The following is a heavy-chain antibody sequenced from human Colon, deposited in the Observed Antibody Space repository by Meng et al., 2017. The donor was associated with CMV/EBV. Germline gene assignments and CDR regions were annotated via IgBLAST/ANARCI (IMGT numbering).Heavy chain of an antibody. CDR1: GLILNRYW. CDR2: FSPDGRII. CDR3: AKHAVPFGHFYNVDLGY. V-gene: IGHV3-74*01. Sequence: GGSLRLSCAASGLILNRYWMHWVRQGQGKGLVWVSSFSPDGRIISYADSVKGRFTISRDIDRDTLYLEMNSLRVEDTAVYYCAKHAVPFGHFYNVDLGYWGQGTLVTVSS. D-gene: IGHD3-3*02. J-gene: IGHJ4*02.